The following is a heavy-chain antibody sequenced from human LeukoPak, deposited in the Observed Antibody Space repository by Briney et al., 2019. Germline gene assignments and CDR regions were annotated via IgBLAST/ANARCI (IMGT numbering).Heavy chain of an antibody. J-gene: IGHJ4*02. CDR1: GFTFSSYS. D-gene: IGHD3-22*01. Sequence: PGGSLRLSCAASGFTFSSYSMNSVRQAPGKGLGWVSSISRSSSYIYYADSVKGRFTISRDNAKNSLYLQMHSLRAEDTAVYYCARGPIDYYYDSSGYDYWGQGTLVTVSS. CDR3: ARGPIDYYYDSSGYDY. CDR2: ISRSSSYI. V-gene: IGHV3-21*03.